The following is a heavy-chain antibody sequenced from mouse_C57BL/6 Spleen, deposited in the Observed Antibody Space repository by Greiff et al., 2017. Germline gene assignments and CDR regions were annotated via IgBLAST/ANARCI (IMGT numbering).Heavy chain of an antibody. CDR1: GYTFTSYW. D-gene: IGHD2-3*01. CDR3: ARRWLGNYAMDY. Sequence: QVQLQQPGAELVKPGASVKMSCKASGYTFTSYWITWVKQRPGQGLEWIGDIYPGSGSTNYNEKFKSKATLTVDTSSSTAYMRLSSLTSEDSAVYYCARRWLGNYAMDYWGQGTSVTVSS. J-gene: IGHJ4*01. CDR2: IYPGSGST. V-gene: IGHV1-55*01.